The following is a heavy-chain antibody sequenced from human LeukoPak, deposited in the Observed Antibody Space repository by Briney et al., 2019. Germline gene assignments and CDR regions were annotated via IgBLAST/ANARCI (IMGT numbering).Heavy chain of an antibody. D-gene: IGHD3-10*01. V-gene: IGHV6-1*01. Sequence: SQTLSLTCAISGDSVSSNSAGWNWIRQSPSRGLEWLGRTYYRSKWYNDYAVPVKSRISINPDTSKNQFSLLLNSVNPEDTAMYYCARGGLVRGVINTLNGFDIWGQGTMVTVSS. CDR2: TYYRSKWYN. J-gene: IGHJ3*02. CDR1: GDSVSSNSAG. CDR3: ARGGLVRGVINTLNGFDI.